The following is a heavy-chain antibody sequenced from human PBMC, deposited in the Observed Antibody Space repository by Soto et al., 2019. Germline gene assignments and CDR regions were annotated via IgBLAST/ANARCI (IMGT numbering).Heavy chain of an antibody. V-gene: IGHV1-69*18. D-gene: IGHD6-13*01. CDR3: ARDGRSSSYDY. CDR2: IIPNFGTP. Sequence: QVQLVQSGAEVKKPGSSVKVSCKSSGGPFSSYGINWVRQAPGQGPEWMGMIIPNFGTPQYEQKFQGRVTITADESTSTVYMELSSLRSEDTAVYYCARDGRSSSYDYWGQGTLVTVSS. J-gene: IGHJ4*02. CDR1: GGPFSSYG.